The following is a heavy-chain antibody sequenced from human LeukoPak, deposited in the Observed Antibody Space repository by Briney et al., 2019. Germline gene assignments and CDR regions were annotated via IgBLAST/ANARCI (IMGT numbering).Heavy chain of an antibody. D-gene: IGHD4-11*01. J-gene: IGHJ4*02. CDR1: GFTFSSYG. V-gene: IGHV3-30*03. CDR3: ARDSGTTVTYTFDY. CDR2: ISYDGSNK. Sequence: PGGSLRLSCAASGFTFSSYGMHWVRQAPGKGLEWVAVISYDGSNKYYADSVKGRFTISRDNSKNTLYLQMDSLRAEDTAVYYCARDSGTTVTYTFDYWGQGTLVTVSS.